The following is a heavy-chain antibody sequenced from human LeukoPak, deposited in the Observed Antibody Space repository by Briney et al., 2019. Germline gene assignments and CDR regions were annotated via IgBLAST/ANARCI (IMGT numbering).Heavy chain of an antibody. V-gene: IGHV3-15*01. Sequence: GGSLRLSCAASGFPFTNAWMSWVHQAPGKGLEWVGRIKSKSDGGTTDYAAPVKGGFTISRDDSENTLYLQVNTVKIEDTAVYYCTTENPTDFWGQGTLVTVSS. CDR2: IKSKSDGGTT. J-gene: IGHJ4*02. CDR1: GFPFTNAW. CDR3: TTENPTDF.